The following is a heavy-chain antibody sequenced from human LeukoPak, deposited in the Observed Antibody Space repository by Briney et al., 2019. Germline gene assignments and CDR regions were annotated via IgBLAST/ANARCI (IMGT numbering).Heavy chain of an antibody. V-gene: IGHV3-74*01. CDR2: INSDGRST. D-gene: IGHD4-23*01. Sequence: VGSLRLSCAGPGITFSSYWLHSVRQAPGKGLVWDSRINSDGRSTNYADSVKGRFTISRDNAKNTLYLQMNSLRAEDTAVYYCARSAYPGNSVIEDWGRGTLVTVSS. CDR1: GITFSSYW. J-gene: IGHJ4*02. CDR3: ARSAYPGNSVIED.